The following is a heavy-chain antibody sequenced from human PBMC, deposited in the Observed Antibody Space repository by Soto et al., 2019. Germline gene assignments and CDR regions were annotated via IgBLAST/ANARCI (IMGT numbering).Heavy chain of an antibody. V-gene: IGHV3-48*01. CDR1: GFTFDTYS. Sequence: EVQLVESGGDLVQPGGSLRLSCAASGFTFDTYSMNWVRQAPGKGLEWVAYISYTETKHYADSVAGRFTISRDNAKNSLYLKMNSLRVEDTAVYFCTRDPHALDFWGQGTLVTVSS. CDR2: ISYTETK. J-gene: IGHJ4*02. CDR3: TRDPHALDF.